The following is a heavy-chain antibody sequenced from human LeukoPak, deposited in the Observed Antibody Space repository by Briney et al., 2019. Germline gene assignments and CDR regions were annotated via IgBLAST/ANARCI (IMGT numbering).Heavy chain of an antibody. CDR2: FDPEDGET. Sequence: ASVKVSCKVSGYTLTELSMHWVRQAPGKGLEWMGGFDPEDGETIYAQKFQGRVTITADESTSTAYMELSSLRSEDTAVYYCAREVNYGDYVGWFDPWGQGTLVTVSS. V-gene: IGHV1-24*01. J-gene: IGHJ5*02. CDR3: AREVNYGDYVGWFDP. CDR1: GYTLTELS. D-gene: IGHD4-17*01.